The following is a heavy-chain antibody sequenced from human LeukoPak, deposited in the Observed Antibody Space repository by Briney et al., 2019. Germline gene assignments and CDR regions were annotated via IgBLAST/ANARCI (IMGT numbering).Heavy chain of an antibody. V-gene: IGHV4-34*01. CDR3: ANRYSYGYPFDY. J-gene: IGHJ4*02. D-gene: IGHD5-18*01. CDR2: INHSGST. Sequence: PSETLSLTCAVYGGSFSGYYWSWIRQPPGKGLEWIGEINHSGSTNYNPSLKSRVTISVDTSKNQFSLKLSSVTAADTAVYYCANRYSYGYPFDYWGRGTLVTVSS. CDR1: GGSFSGYY.